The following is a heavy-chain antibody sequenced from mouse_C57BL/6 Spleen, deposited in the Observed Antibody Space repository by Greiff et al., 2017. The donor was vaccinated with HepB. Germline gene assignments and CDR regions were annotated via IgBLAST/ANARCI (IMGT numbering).Heavy chain of an antibody. D-gene: IGHD3-2*02. CDR2: IDPSDSYT. V-gene: IGHV1-50*01. CDR3: ARGETAQAEFAY. Sequence: QVQLKQPGAELVKPGASVKLSCKASGYTFTSYWMQWVKQRPGQGLEWIGEIDPSDSYTNYNQKFKGKATLTVDTSSSTAYMQLSSLTSEDSAVYYCARGETAQAEFAYWGQGTLVTVSA. J-gene: IGHJ3*01. CDR1: GYTFTSYW.